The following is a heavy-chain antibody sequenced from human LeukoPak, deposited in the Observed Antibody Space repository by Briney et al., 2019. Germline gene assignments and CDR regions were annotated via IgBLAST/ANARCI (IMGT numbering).Heavy chain of an antibody. V-gene: IGHV3-21*01. D-gene: IGHD6-13*01. Sequence: GGSLRLSCAASGFTFSSYSMNWVRQAPGKGLEWVSSISSSSSYIYYADSVKGRFTISRDNAKNSLYLQMNSLRAEDTAVYYCAIEPRSSSWCHRANWFDPWGQGTLVTVSS. CDR3: AIEPRSSSWCHRANWFDP. J-gene: IGHJ5*02. CDR1: GFTFSSYS. CDR2: ISSSSSYI.